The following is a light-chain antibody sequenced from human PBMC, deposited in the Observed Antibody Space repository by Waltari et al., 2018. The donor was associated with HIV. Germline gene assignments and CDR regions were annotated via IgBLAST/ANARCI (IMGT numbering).Light chain of an antibody. CDR2: SNS. J-gene: IGLJ2*01. CDR1: SSNIGSNT. CDR3: AAWDDSLNGVV. V-gene: IGLV1-44*01. Sequence: QSVLTQPPSASGTPGQRVTISCSGSSSNIGSNTVNWYQQLPGTAPKLLIYSNSQRPSGVAYRFSGSKSGTSASLAISGLQAEDEADYYCAAWDDSLNGVVFGGGTKLTVL.